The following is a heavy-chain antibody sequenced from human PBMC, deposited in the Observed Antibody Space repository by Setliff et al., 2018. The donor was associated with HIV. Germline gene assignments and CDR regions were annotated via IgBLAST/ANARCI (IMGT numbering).Heavy chain of an antibody. V-gene: IGHV1-18*01. J-gene: IGHJ6*03. D-gene: IGHD2-8*01. Sequence: ASVKVSCKASGYSLSTYAISWVRQAPGQGLEWMGWIDSNNGNRNFAQKFRGRVTMTTDISTNTAYMGVRSLSFDDTAVYYCVRLTADRTNYYYYMDVWGKGTTVTV. CDR2: IDSNNGNR. CDR3: VRLTADRTNYYYYMDV. CDR1: GYSLSTYA.